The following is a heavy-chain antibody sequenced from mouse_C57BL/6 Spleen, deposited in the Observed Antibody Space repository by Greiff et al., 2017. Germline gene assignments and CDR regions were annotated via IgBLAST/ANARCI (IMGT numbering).Heavy chain of an antibody. CDR1: GYAFSSYW. Sequence: VKLQESGAELVKPGASVKISCKASGYAFSSYWMNWVKQRPGKGLEWIGQIYPGDGDTNYNGKFKGKATLTADKSSSTAYMQLSSLTSEDSAVYFCARSDSKGAMDYWGQGTSVTVSS. J-gene: IGHJ4*01. V-gene: IGHV1-80*01. CDR3: ARSDSKGAMDY. D-gene: IGHD2-5*01. CDR2: IYPGDGDT.